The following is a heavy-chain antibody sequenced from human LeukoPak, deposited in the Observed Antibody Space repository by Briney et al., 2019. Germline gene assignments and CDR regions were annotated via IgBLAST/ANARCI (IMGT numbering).Heavy chain of an antibody. Sequence: GGSLRLSCAASGFTYTKHAMHWVRQAPGKGLEWVSYISSSGSTIYYADSVKGRFTISRDNSKNTLYLQMNSLRAEDTAVYYCAKDVGHDYVWGSYRYFDYWGQGTLVTVSS. V-gene: IGHV3-48*01. D-gene: IGHD3-16*02. CDR3: AKDVGHDYVWGSYRYFDY. J-gene: IGHJ4*02. CDR2: ISSSGSTI. CDR1: GFTYTKHA.